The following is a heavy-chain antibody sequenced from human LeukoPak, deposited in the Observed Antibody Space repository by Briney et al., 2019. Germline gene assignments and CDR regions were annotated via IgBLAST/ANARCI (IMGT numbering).Heavy chain of an antibody. CDR2: ISADNGNT. CDR3: AREIFSSMRNWFDP. CDR1: GYTFTNYG. J-gene: IGHJ5*02. D-gene: IGHD6-13*01. Sequence: ASVKVSCKASGYTFTNYGISWVRQAPGRGLEWMGWISADNGNTNFARKLQGRVTMTTDTSTSTAYMELRSLRSDDAAVYYCAREIFSSMRNWFDPWGQGTLVTVSS. V-gene: IGHV1-18*01.